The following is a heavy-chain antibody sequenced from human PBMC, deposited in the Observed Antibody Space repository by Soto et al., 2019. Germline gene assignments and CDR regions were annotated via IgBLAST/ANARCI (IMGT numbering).Heavy chain of an antibody. CDR3: ARTHSGSYYSVFNY. J-gene: IGHJ4*02. D-gene: IGHD1-26*01. CDR2: IYRSGTT. CDR1: NFAISSGYY. V-gene: IGHV4-38-2*01. Sequence: SETLSLTCVVSNFAISSGYYWGWIRQSPGKGLEWIASIYRSGTTSYNPSLKSRVTISVDPSKNQFSLMLTAVTAADTAVYYCARTHSGSYYSVFNYWGRGSLVTVSS.